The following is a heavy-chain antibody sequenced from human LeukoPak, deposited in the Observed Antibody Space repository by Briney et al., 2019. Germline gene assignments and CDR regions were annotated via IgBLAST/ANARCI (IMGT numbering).Heavy chain of an antibody. CDR2: IYSGGST. CDR1: GFTVSSNY. CDR3: ARGYSGYDWAHFDY. V-gene: IGHV3-53*01. D-gene: IGHD5-12*01. J-gene: IGHJ4*02. Sequence: GGSLRLSCAASGFTVSSNYMSWVRQAPGKGLEWVSVIYSGGSTYYADSVKGRFTISRDNSKNTLYPQMNSLRAEDTAVYYCARGYSGYDWAHFDYWGQGTLVTVSS.